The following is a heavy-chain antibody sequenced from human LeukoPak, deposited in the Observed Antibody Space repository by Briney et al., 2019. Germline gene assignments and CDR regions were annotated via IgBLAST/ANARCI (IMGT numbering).Heavy chain of an antibody. CDR1: GGSFSGYY. J-gene: IGHJ5*02. V-gene: IGHV4-34*01. Sequence: SDTLSLTCAVYGGSFSGYYWSWIRQPPGKGLEWIGEIDHSGSTYYYNPSLKSRVTISVDTSKNQFSLNLKSVTAADTAVYYCARRYSGWFDPWGQGALVTVSS. D-gene: IGHD1-1*01. CDR2: IDHSGSTY. CDR3: ARRYSGWFDP.